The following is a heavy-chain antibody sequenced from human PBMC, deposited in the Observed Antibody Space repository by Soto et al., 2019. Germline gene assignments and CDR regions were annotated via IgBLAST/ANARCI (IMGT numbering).Heavy chain of an antibody. V-gene: IGHV3-64*01. Sequence: EVQLVESGGGLVQPGESLRLSCAASGFTFSSYGMHWVRQAPGKGLEYVSGISSDGGGAFYANSVKGRFSISRDNSKNKLYLQRGSLRPEDMAVYYCARRGGSGSYPFDYWGQGTLVTVSS. CDR1: GFTFSSYG. D-gene: IGHD1-26*01. J-gene: IGHJ4*02. CDR3: ARRGGSGSYPFDY. CDR2: ISSDGGGA.